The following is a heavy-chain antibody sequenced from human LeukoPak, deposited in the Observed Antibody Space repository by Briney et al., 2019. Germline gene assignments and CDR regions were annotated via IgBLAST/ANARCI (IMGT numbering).Heavy chain of an antibody. CDR1: GFNFSSYG. CDR3: AKDLAGLQWLAPCFDY. Sequence: GGSLRLSCAASGFNFSSYGMHWVRQAPGKGLEWVAVISYHGSDTFYADSVKGRFTISRDNSKNTLYLQMNSLRVEDTAVYYCAKDLAGLQWLAPCFDYWGQGTLVTVSS. D-gene: IGHD6-19*01. CDR2: ISYHGSDT. V-gene: IGHV3-30*18. J-gene: IGHJ4*02.